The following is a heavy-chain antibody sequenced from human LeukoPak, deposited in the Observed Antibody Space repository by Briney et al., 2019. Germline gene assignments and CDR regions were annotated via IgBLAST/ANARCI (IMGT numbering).Heavy chain of an antibody. Sequence: AGGSLGLSCAASGFSVSRNYMTWVRQAPGEGLEWVSLIYSGGSTSYADSVKGRVTISIDNSKNTLYLQMNSLRAEDTAVYYCARKADHQTGGDYWGQGTLVTVSS. D-gene: IGHD1-1*01. CDR1: GFSVSRNY. CDR2: IYSGGST. V-gene: IGHV3-66*01. J-gene: IGHJ4*02. CDR3: ARKADHQTGGDY.